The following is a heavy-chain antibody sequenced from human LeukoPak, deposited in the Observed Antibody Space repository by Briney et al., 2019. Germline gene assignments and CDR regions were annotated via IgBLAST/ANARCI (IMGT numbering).Heavy chain of an antibody. Sequence: PGGSLRLSCAASGFTFSSYAMSWVRQAPGKGLEWVSGISGSGDNTYYADSVKGRFTISRDNSKNTLYVQVSSLGTEDTAAYYCAKGSYYDSSGSFYFDYWAREPWSPSPQ. CDR1: GFTFSSYA. CDR2: ISGSGDNT. J-gene: IGHJ4*02. D-gene: IGHD3-22*01. V-gene: IGHV3-23*01. CDR3: AKGSYYDSSGSFYFDY.